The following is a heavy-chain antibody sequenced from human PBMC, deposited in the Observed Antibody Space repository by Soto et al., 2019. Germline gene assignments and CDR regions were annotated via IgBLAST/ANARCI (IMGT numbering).Heavy chain of an antibody. CDR3: ARDCRDGYNDY. D-gene: IGHD5-12*01. V-gene: IGHV1-69*13. CDR1: GGTFSSYA. CDR2: IVPIFGTA. Sequence: ASVKLSCKDSGGTFSSYAISWVRQAPGQGIEWMGGIVPIFGTANYSQKFQGRVTITADESTSTAYIELSSLRSEDTDVYYCARDCRDGYNDYWGQGTLVTVSS. J-gene: IGHJ4*02.